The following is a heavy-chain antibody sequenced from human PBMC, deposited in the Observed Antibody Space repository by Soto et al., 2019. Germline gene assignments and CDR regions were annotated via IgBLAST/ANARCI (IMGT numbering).Heavy chain of an antibody. J-gene: IGHJ5*02. D-gene: IGHD6-6*01. V-gene: IGHV4-31*03. Sequence: PWETLSLTCTVSGASMSSGGYYWTWIRQSPGKGLEWIGYIYYSGSTYYNPSLESRVAISLDTSRSQFSLTLHSVTAADTAIYYCARDRHNNFFDPWGQGTLVTVSS. CDR1: GASMSSGGYY. CDR3: ARDRHNNFFDP. CDR2: IYYSGST.